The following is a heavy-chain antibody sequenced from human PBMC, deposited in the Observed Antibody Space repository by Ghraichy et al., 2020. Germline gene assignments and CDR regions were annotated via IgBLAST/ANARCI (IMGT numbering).Heavy chain of an antibody. CDR2: ITYSSSYI. CDR1: GFTFSHYS. CDR3: ARDRNEYSYFYYGLDV. V-gene: IGHV3-21*01. D-gene: IGHD5-18*01. Sequence: GESLNISCAASGFTFSHYSMNWVRQAPGKGLEWVSSITYSSSYIYYADSVKGRFTISRDNAKNSVYLQMTSLRAEDTAVYYCARDRNEYSYFYYGLDVWGQGTTVTVSS. J-gene: IGHJ6*02.